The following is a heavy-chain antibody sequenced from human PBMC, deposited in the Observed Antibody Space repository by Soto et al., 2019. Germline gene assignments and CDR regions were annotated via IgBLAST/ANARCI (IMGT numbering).Heavy chain of an antibody. D-gene: IGHD4-17*01. CDR2: LYYSGST. V-gene: IGHV4-31*03. Sequence: QVQLQESGPGLVKPSQTLYLTCTVSGGSISRGGDYWSWIRQHPGRGLEWIGYLYYSGSTYYTPALKGRVTISVDPSKNPFSLKLSSVTAADTAVYYCARGRATVTSYLYFDYWGQGTLVTVSS. CDR3: ARGRATVTSYLYFDY. CDR1: GGSISRGGDY. J-gene: IGHJ4*02.